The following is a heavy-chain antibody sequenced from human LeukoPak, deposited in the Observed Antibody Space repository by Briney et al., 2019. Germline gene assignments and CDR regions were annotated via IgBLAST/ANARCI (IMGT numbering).Heavy chain of an antibody. CDR1: GGSISSYY. CDR2: IYCSGST. Sequence: SETLSLTCTVSGGSISSYYWSWIRQPPGKGLEWIGYIYCSGSTNYNPSLKSRVTISVDTSKNQFSLKLSSVTAADTAVYYCARDLRDYGAFDIWGQGTMVTVSS. CDR3: ARDLRDYGAFDI. D-gene: IGHD4-17*01. V-gene: IGHV4-59*01. J-gene: IGHJ3*02.